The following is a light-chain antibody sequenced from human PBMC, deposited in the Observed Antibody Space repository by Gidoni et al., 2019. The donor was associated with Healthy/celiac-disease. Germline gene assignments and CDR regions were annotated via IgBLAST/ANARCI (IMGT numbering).Light chain of an antibody. J-gene: IGKJ4*01. Sequence: IQHLHSPSSLPAAAVERVTITCRASQTSSSYLNWYQQKPGKAPKLLIYAASRLQSGVTSRFSGSGSGTDFTLTISSLQPEDVATYYCQQSYSTPLTFGGGTKVEIK. CDR3: QQSYSTPLT. V-gene: IGKV1-39*01. CDR1: QTSSSY. CDR2: AAS.